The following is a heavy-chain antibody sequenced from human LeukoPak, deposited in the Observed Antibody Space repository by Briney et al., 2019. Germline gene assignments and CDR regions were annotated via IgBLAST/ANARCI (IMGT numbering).Heavy chain of an antibody. J-gene: IGHJ5*02. D-gene: IGHD5-24*01. V-gene: IGHV4-34*01. CDR2: INHSGST. Sequence: SETLSLTCAVNGGSFSGYYWSWIRQPPGKGLEWIGEINHSGSTNYNPSLKSRVTISIDTSKNQFSLKLSSVTAADTAVYYCASRDGYNPREPWGQGTLVTVSS. CDR3: ASRDGYNPREP. CDR1: GGSFSGYY.